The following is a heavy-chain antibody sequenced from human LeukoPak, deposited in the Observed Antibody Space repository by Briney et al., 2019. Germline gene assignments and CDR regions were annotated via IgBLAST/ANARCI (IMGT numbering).Heavy chain of an antibody. J-gene: IGHJ6*02. CDR2: ISPYGSNT. V-gene: IGHV1-18*01. CDR1: GGTFSSYA. Sequence: GASVKVSCKASGGTFSSYAISWVRQAPGQGLEWMGWISPYGSNTNNAQKFQGRVTMTTDTSTSTAYMELRSLRSDDTAVYYCARRPRVGYSFGLDVWGQGTTVTVSS. CDR3: ARRPRVGYSFGLDV. D-gene: IGHD2-15*01.